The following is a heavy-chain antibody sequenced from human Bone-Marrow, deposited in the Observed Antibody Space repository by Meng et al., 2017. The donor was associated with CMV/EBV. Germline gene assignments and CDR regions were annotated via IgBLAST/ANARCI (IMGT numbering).Heavy chain of an antibody. CDR2: ISYDGSNK. J-gene: IGHJ6*02. CDR3: ARGAPGFKKGWQLVVDYYYGMDV. D-gene: IGHD6-6*01. Sequence: GESLKISCAASGFTFSSYAMHWVRQAPGKGLEWVAVISYDGSNKYYADSVKGRFTISRENAKNSLYLQMNSLRAGDTAVYYCARGAPGFKKGWQLVVDYYYGMDVWGQGTTVTVSS. CDR1: GFTFSSYA. V-gene: IGHV3-30*14.